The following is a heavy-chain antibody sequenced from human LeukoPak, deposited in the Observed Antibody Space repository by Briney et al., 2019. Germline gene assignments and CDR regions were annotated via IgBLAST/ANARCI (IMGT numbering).Heavy chain of an antibody. CDR1: GGSISSYY. CDR2: ISYLGST. D-gene: IGHD6-19*01. Sequence: SETLSLTCTVSGGSISSYYWSWIRQPPGKGLEWIGYISYLGSTNYNPALTSRVTISVDTSKNRISLKVNSVTAADTAVYYCARGQVAVAGIFDYWGQGTLVTVSS. V-gene: IGHV4-59*01. J-gene: IGHJ4*02. CDR3: ARGQVAVAGIFDY.